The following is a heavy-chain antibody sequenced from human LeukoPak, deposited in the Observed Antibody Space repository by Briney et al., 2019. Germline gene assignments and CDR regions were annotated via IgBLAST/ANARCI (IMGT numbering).Heavy chain of an antibody. J-gene: IGHJ4*02. V-gene: IGHV3-74*01. Sequence: GGSLRLSCAASGFTFSTYWMHWVRQAPGKGLVWVSRNPDGTTTSYADSVKGRFTISRDNAKDTVYLQMNSLRAEDTAVYYCARVSIGWYSFDYWGQGTLVTVSS. CDR1: GFTFSTYW. CDR2: NPDGTTT. D-gene: IGHD6-19*01. CDR3: ARVSIGWYSFDY.